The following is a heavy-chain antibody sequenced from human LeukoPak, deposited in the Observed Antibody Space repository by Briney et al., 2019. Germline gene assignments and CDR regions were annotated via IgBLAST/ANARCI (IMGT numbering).Heavy chain of an antibody. J-gene: IGHJ3*02. CDR1: GFTFSDYY. Sequence: GGSLRLSCAASGFTFSDYYMSCIRQAPGKGLEWVSYISSSGSTIYYADSVKGRFTISRDNAKNSLYLQMNSLRAEDTAVYYCASYKQLDDAFDIWGQGTMVTVSS. V-gene: IGHV3-11*01. CDR3: ASYKQLDDAFDI. D-gene: IGHD6-6*01. CDR2: ISSSGSTI.